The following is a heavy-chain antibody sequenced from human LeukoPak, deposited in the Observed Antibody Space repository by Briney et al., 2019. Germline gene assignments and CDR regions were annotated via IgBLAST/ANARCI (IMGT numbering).Heavy chain of an antibody. CDR1: GGSIGSDY. V-gene: IGHV4-59*08. Sequence: SETLSLTCTVSGGSIGSDYWTWIRQPPGKGLEYIGYIYCTGGTNYSPSLKSRVTISVDTSKNQFSLKLSSVTAADTAVYFCAKYGNSGWVIDNWGQGTLVTVSS. J-gene: IGHJ4*02. D-gene: IGHD6-19*01. CDR2: IYCTGGT. CDR3: AKYGNSGWVIDN.